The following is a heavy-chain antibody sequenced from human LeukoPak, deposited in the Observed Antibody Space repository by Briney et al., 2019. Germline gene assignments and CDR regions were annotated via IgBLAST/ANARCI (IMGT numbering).Heavy chain of an antibody. CDR2: INSEGSST. Sequence: HPGGSLRLSCAASGFTFSSYWMHWVRQAPGKGLVWVSRINSEGSSTSYADSVKGRFTISRDNAKNTLYLQMNSLRAEDTAVYYCASGEARRYFDWPPERAFDYWGQGTLVTVSS. V-gene: IGHV3-74*01. CDR3: ASGEARRYFDWPPERAFDY. CDR1: GFTFSSYW. D-gene: IGHD3-9*01. J-gene: IGHJ4*02.